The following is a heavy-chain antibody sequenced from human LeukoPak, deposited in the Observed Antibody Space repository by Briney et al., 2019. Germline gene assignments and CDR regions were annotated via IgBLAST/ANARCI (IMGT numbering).Heavy chain of an antibody. Sequence: GGSLRLSCAASGFTFSSYGVHWVRQAPGRGLEWVAFIRYDGSNKYYADSVKGRFTISRDNSKNTLYLQMNSLRAEDTAVYYCAKDRYYYGSGSYAFDIWGQGTMVTVSS. J-gene: IGHJ3*02. CDR1: GFTFSSYG. CDR2: IRYDGSNK. CDR3: AKDRYYYGSGSYAFDI. D-gene: IGHD3-10*01. V-gene: IGHV3-30*02.